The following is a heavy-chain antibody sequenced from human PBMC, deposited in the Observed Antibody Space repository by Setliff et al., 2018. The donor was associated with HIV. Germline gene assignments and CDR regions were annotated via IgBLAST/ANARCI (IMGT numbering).Heavy chain of an antibody. CDR3: ARDRGYDLDYFDY. CDR2: IGSLGDK. Sequence: PGGSLRLSCVGSGFTFNDYHISWIRQAPGKGLEWISYIGSLGDKEYADTVKGRFTISRDNARKSVYLQIDSLRAEDTAVYYCARDRGYDLDYFDYWGQGTLVTVSS. CDR1: GFTFNDYH. J-gene: IGHJ4*02. V-gene: IGHV3-11*05. D-gene: IGHD5-12*01.